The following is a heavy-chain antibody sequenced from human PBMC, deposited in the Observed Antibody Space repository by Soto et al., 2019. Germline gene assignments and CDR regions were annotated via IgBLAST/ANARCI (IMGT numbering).Heavy chain of an antibody. J-gene: IGHJ3*01. CDR2: ITSSGGTI. D-gene: IGHD3-10*01. CDR1: GFTFSNYE. CDR3: AREGTRSPARDAFDF. Sequence: EVQLVESGGDLVQPGGSLRLSCAASGFTFSNYEMNWVRQAPGKGLEWVSYITSSGGTIYYADSVKGRFTISRDNAKNSLYLQMNSLRAEDTAVYYCAREGTRSPARDAFDFWGQGTMVTVSS. V-gene: IGHV3-48*03.